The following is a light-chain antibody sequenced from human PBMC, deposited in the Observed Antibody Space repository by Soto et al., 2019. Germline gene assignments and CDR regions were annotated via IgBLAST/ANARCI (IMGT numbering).Light chain of an antibody. CDR2: EVF. J-gene: IGLJ1*01. CDR1: SSDVGAYDY. V-gene: IGLV2-14*01. Sequence: QSALTQPASVSGSPGQSITISCTGTSSDVGAYDYVSWYQQHPGKAPRLLIYEVFNRPSGVSDRFSGSKSANTASLTISGLLSEDEADYYCSSYTTSSARVFGTGTKLIVL. CDR3: SSYTTSSARV.